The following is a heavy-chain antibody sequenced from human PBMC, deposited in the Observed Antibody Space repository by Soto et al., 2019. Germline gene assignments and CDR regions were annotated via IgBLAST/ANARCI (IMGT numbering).Heavy chain of an antibody. J-gene: IGHJ4*02. V-gene: IGHV3-9*01. CDR2: ISWNSGTI. CDR3: ARDMYFITAAGGGIDD. Sequence: EVQLVESGGGLVQPGRSLRLSCAASGCTFDDNAMHWVRQSPGKGLEWVSGISWNSGTIAYADSVKGRFTISRDNAKNSLYLQMNSLRAEATALYYCARDMYFITAAGGGIDDWGQGTLVTVSS. CDR1: GCTFDDNA. D-gene: IGHD6-25*01.